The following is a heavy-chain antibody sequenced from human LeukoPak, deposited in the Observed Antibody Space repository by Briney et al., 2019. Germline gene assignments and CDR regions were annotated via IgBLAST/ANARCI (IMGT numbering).Heavy chain of an antibody. V-gene: IGHV1-46*01. CDR1: GYTFTGYY. J-gene: IGHJ5*02. Sequence: GASVKVSCKASGYTFTGYYMHWVRQAPGQGLEWMGIINPSGGSTSYAQKFQGRVTMTRDTSTSTVYMELSSLRSEDTAVYYCARDLGRFGVGPWGQGTLVTVSS. CDR3: ARDLGRFGVGP. CDR2: INPSGGST. D-gene: IGHD3-10*01.